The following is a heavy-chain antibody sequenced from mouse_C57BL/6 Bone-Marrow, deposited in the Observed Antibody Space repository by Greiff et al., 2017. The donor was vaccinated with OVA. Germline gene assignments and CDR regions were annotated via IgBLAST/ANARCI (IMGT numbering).Heavy chain of an antibody. Sequence: QVQLQQPGAELVMPGASVKLSCKASGYTFTSYWMHWVKQRPGQGLEWIGEIDPSDSYTNYNQKFKGKSTLTVDKSSSTAYMQLSSLTSEDSAVYYCAAYYSNSDYWDRGTTPTVTS. CDR3: AAYYSNSDY. J-gene: IGHJ2*01. D-gene: IGHD2-5*01. CDR2: IDPSDSYT. CDR1: GYTFTSYW. V-gene: IGHV1-69*01.